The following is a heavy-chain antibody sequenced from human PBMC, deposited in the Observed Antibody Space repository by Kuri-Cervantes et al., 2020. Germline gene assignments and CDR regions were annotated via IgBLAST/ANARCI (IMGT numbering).Heavy chain of an antibody. CDR1: GFTFSSYA. V-gene: IGHV3-30-3*01. Sequence: LSLTCAASGFTFSSYAMHWVRQAPGKGLEWVAVISYDGSNKYYADSVKGRFTISRDNSKNTLYLQMNSLRAEDTAVYYCAKDWTMVRGVISFYYYYYGMDVWGQGTTVTVSS. CDR3: AKDWTMVRGVISFYYYYYGMDV. CDR2: ISYDGSNK. J-gene: IGHJ6*02. D-gene: IGHD3-10*01.